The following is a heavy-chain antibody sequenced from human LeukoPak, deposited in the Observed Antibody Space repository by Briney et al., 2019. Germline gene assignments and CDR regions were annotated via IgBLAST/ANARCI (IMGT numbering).Heavy chain of an antibody. CDR2: ITSDGSTT. Sequence: GGSLRLSCAASGFTLSTYWMNWVRQAPGKGLVWVSRITSDGSTTRYADSVKGRFTISRDNAKNTLYLQMNSLRAEDTAVYYCAKTLLTDFRGITSSYKSDWGQGTLVTVSS. CDR3: AKTLLTDFRGITSSYKSD. D-gene: IGHD3-10*01. V-gene: IGHV3-74*01. J-gene: IGHJ4*02. CDR1: GFTLSTYW.